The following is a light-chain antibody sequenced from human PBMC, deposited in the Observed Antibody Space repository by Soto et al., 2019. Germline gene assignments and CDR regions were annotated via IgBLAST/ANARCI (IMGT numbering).Light chain of an antibody. CDR3: QQYGSSP. CDR1: QSVSSSY. V-gene: IGKV3-20*01. CDR2: GAS. Sequence: EIVLTQSPGTLSLSPGERATLSCRASQSVSSSYLAWYQQKPGQAPRILIYGASSSATGIPDRFSGSGSGTDFTLTISRLEPEDFAVYYCQQYGSSPFGGGTKVESK. J-gene: IGKJ4*01.